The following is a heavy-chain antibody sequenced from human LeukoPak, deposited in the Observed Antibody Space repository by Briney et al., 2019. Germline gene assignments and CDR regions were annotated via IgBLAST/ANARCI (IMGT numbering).Heavy chain of an antibody. Sequence: GGSLTLSCAASGFTFGSYAMTWVRQAPGKGLEWVSGISGSGGNTYYTDSVRGRLSISRDNSKNTLYLQVNSLRAEDTAVYYCAKGRTEGGTLALDYWGQGTLVTVSS. V-gene: IGHV3-23*01. D-gene: IGHD6-19*01. CDR1: GFTFGSYA. J-gene: IGHJ4*02. CDR2: ISGSGGNT. CDR3: AKGRTEGGTLALDY.